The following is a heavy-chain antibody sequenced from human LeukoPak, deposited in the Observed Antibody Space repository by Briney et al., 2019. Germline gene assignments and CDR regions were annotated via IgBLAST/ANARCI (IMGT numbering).Heavy chain of an antibody. CDR1: GFTFSSYW. CDR2: IKEDGSEK. V-gene: IGHV3-7*01. J-gene: IGHJ4*02. D-gene: IGHD4-17*01. CDR3: ARTTVTTFYYFDY. Sequence: PGGSLRLSCAASGFTFSSYWMSWVRQAPGKGLEWEANIKEDGSEKYYVDSVKGRFTISRDNAKNSLYLQMNSLRAEDTAVYYCARTTVTTFYYFDYWGQGTLVTVSS.